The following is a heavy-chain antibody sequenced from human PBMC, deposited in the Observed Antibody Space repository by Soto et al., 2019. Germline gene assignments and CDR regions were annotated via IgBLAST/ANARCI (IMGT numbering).Heavy chain of an antibody. CDR3: AIRLAPEDAFDI. J-gene: IGHJ3*02. V-gene: IGHV3-33*08. CDR1: GFTFSRYW. CDR2: IWYDGSNK. Sequence: GGSLRLSCAASGFTFSRYWVHWVRQAPGKGLEWVSAIWYDGSNKYYVDSVKGRFTISRDNSKNTLYLQMNSLRAEDTAVYYCAIRLAPEDAFDIWGQGTMVTVSS. D-gene: IGHD3-16*01.